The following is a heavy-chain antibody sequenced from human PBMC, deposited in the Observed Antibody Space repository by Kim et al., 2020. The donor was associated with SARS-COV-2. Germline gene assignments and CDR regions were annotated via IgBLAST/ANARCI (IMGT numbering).Heavy chain of an antibody. Sequence: GGSLRLSCAASGFTFGDYAMHWVRQAPGKGLEWVSGISWNSGSIGYADSVKGRFTISRDNAKNSLYLQMNSLRAEDTALYYCAKDSSGYYYAAPGPCFDYWGQGTLVTVSS. CDR2: ISWNSGSI. V-gene: IGHV3-9*01. D-gene: IGHD3-22*01. J-gene: IGHJ4*02. CDR1: GFTFGDYA. CDR3: AKDSSGYYYAAPGPCFDY.